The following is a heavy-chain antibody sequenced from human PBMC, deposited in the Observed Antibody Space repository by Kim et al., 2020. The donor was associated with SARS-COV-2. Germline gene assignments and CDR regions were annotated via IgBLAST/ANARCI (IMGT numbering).Heavy chain of an antibody. D-gene: IGHD6-13*01. Sequence: SETLSLTCAVYGGSFSGYYWSWIRQPPGKGLEWIGEINHSGSTNYNPSLKSRVTISVDTSKNQFSLKLSSVTAADTAVYYCARGVAAAGTASFASYWGQG. CDR1: GGSFSGYY. J-gene: IGHJ4*02. V-gene: IGHV4-34*01. CDR3: ARGVAAAGTASFASY. CDR2: INHSGST.